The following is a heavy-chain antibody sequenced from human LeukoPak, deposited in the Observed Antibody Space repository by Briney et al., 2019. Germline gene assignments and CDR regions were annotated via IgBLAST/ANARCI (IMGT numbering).Heavy chain of an antibody. J-gene: IGHJ4*02. D-gene: IGHD4-23*01. CDR3: GRDRGGKGGYYFDY. V-gene: IGHV1-2*02. Sequence: ASVKVSCKASGYTFTGYYMHWVRQAPGQGLEWMGWINPNSGGTNYAQKFQGRVTMTRDTSISTAYMELSRLRSDDTAVYYCGRDRGGKGGYYFDYWGQGTLVTVSS. CDR1: GYTFTGYY. CDR2: INPNSGGT.